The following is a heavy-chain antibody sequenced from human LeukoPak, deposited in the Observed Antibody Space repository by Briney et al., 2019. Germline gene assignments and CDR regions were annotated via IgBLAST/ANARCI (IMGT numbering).Heavy chain of an antibody. CDR2: IIPIFGTA. Sequence: GASVKVSCKASGGTFSSYAISWVRQAPGQGLEWMGGIIPIFGTANYAQKFQGRVTITADESTSTAYMELSSLRSDDTAVYYCAAPGGYSGYDVYYYYGMDVWGQGTTVTVS. D-gene: IGHD5-12*01. V-gene: IGHV1-69*13. CDR3: AAPGGYSGYDVYYYYGMDV. CDR1: GGTFSSYA. J-gene: IGHJ6*02.